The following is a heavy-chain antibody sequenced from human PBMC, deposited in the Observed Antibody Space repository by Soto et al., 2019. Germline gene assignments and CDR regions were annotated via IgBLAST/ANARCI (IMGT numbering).Heavy chain of an antibody. CDR3: AKDNVGNDY. V-gene: IGHV3-74*01. CDR2: ISSDGSIT. J-gene: IGHJ4*02. Sequence: GVSLRLSCAASGFIFSSYWMHWVRQVPGKGLVWVSRISSDGSITNYADSVKGRFSISRDNAKNTLYLQMNSLRAEATAVYYCAKDNVGNDYWGQGTLATVSS. CDR1: GFIFSSYW. D-gene: IGHD2-15*01.